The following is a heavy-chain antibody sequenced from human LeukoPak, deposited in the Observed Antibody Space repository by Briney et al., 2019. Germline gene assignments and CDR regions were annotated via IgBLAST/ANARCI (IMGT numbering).Heavy chain of an antibody. V-gene: IGHV1-46*01. Sequence: SVKVSCKASGYTFTNYFVHWVRQAPGQGLEWMGIINPSGGSTRYTQKFQGRVTMTRDTSTSTVYMELGSLRSEDTAVYYCARDGDAYCSGDCYIDPWGQGTLVTVSS. CDR1: GYTFTNYF. D-gene: IGHD2-21*02. J-gene: IGHJ5*02. CDR2: INPSGGST. CDR3: ARDGDAYCSGDCYIDP.